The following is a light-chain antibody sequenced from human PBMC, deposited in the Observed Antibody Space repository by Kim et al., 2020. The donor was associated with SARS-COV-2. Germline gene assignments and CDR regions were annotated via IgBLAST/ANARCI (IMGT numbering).Light chain of an antibody. CDR3: QHHSTYPIT. CDR2: DAS. Sequence: IQLTQSPSTLSASVGDRVTITCRASQSIGGWLAWYQQKPWKAPKLLIYDASSVESGVPSRFSGSGSGTEFTLTISSLQPDDSATYYCQHHSTYPITFGQGTRLEIK. V-gene: IGKV1-5*01. CDR1: QSIGGW. J-gene: IGKJ5*01.